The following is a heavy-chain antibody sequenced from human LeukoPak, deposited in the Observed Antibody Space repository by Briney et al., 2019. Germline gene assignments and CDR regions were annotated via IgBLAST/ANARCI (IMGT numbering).Heavy chain of an antibody. CDR1: GYTFTSYY. CDR3: ARGGDSMVRGVIPAQHFDY. Sequence: ASVKVSCKASGYTFTSYYMHWVRQAPGQGLEWMGIINPSGGSTSYAQKFQGRVTMTRDTSTSTVYMELSSLRSEDTAVYYCARGGDSMVRGVIPAQHFDYWGQGTLVTVSS. CDR2: INPSGGST. J-gene: IGHJ4*02. D-gene: IGHD3-10*01. V-gene: IGHV1-46*01.